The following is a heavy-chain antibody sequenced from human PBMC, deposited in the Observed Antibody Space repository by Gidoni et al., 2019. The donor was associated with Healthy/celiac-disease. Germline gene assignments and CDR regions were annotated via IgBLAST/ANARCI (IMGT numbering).Heavy chain of an antibody. CDR3: ARSTWKVGAYSGSHFDY. D-gene: IGHD1-26*01. V-gene: IGHV2-70*04. CDR2: IDWDDDK. J-gene: IGHJ4*02. CDR1: GFSLSTSGMR. Sequence: QVTLKESGPALVKPTQTLTLTCTFSGFSLSTSGMRVSWIRQPPGKALEWLARIDWDDDKFYSTSLKTRLTISKDTSKNQVVLTMTNMDPVDTATYYCARSTWKVGAYSGSHFDYWGQGTLVTVSS.